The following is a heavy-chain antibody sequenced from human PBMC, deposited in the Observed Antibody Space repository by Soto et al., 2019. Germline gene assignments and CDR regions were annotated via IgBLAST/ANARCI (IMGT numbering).Heavy chain of an antibody. V-gene: IGHV4-31*03. CDR2: IYYRGST. J-gene: IGHJ4*02. CDR3: ARRSSSPGRYYFDY. D-gene: IGHD3-16*01. CDR1: GGSITSSDYY. Sequence: QVQLQESGPGLVKPSQTLSLTCTVSGGSITSSDYYWNWIRQHPGKGLEWIGYIYYRGSTYYNPSLKSRVTISVDTSENQFSLKLSSVTAADTAVFYCARRSSSPGRYYFDYWGQGTLVTVSS.